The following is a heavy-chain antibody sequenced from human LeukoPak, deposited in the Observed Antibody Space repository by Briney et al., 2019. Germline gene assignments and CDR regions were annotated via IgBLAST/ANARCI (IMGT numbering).Heavy chain of an antibody. CDR3: ARDPSTTVTTSSNWFDP. Sequence: GASVKVSCKASGYTFTGYYMRWVRQAPGQGLGWMGRINPNSGGTNYAQKFQGRVTVTRDTSISTAYMELSRLRSDDTAVYYCARDPSTTVTTSSNWFDPWGQGTLVTVSS. CDR1: GYTFTGYY. V-gene: IGHV1-2*06. D-gene: IGHD4-11*01. J-gene: IGHJ5*02. CDR2: INPNSGGT.